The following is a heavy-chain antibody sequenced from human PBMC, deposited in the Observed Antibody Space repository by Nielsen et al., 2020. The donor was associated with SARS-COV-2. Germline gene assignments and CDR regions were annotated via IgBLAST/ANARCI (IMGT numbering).Heavy chain of an antibody. D-gene: IGHD6-13*01. Sequence: GESLKISCKASGYTFTSYYMHWVRQAPGQGLEWMGIINPSGGSTSYAQKFQGRVTMTRDTSTSTVYMELSSLRSEDTAVYYCARDTLPRGAAGYYFDYWGQGTLVTVSS. CDR3: ARDTLPRGAAGYYFDY. J-gene: IGHJ4*02. V-gene: IGHV1-46*01. CDR2: INPSGGST. CDR1: GYTFTSYY.